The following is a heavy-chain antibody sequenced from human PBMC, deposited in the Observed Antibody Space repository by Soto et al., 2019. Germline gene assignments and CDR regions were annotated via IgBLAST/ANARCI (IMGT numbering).Heavy chain of an antibody. CDR2: IYLSGST. CDR3: ARVYYYGSGSMDPYYYYGMDV. Sequence: SETLSLTCAVSGGSIRRSNCWSWVRQPPGEGLAWIGEIYLSGSTNYTPSLKRRVTISVDKSKNQVSLKLSSVTAADTAVYYCARVYYYGSGSMDPYYYYGMDVWGQGTTVT. J-gene: IGHJ6*02. V-gene: IGHV4-4*02. D-gene: IGHD3-10*01. CDR1: GGSIRRSNC.